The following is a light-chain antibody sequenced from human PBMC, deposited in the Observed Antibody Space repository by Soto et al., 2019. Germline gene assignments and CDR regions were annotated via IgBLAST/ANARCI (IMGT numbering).Light chain of an antibody. J-gene: IGKJ1*01. V-gene: IGKV1-5*03. CDR1: QSISSW. CDR3: QQYNSYPWT. CDR2: KAS. Sequence: DIQMTQSPSTLSASVGDRVTITCRASQSISSWLAWYQQKPGKAPKLLIYKASTLESGVPSNFSGSGSGTEFTLTISSLQPEDFETYYCQQYNSYPWTFGKGTKVNI.